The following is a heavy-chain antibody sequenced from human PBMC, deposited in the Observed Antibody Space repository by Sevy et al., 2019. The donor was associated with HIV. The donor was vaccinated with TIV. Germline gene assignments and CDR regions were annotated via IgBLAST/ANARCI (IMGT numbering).Heavy chain of an antibody. D-gene: IGHD3-22*01. CDR1: GFKFNLFS. Sequence: GESLKISCVASGFKFNLFSMNWVRQAPGKGLEWVSTISATSSYKKYEDSVKGRFTISRDNAKNSLFLQMNSLRAEDTAVYFCVRDSSGYDPGDAFDIWGQGTMVTVSS. V-gene: IGHV3-21*01. CDR2: ISATSSYK. J-gene: IGHJ3*02. CDR3: VRDSSGYDPGDAFDI.